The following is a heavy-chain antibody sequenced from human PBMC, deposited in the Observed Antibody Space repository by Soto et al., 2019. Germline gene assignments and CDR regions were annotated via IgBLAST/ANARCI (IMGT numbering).Heavy chain of an antibody. J-gene: IGHJ4*02. CDR1: GGSFSGYY. V-gene: IGHV4-34*01. D-gene: IGHD3-10*01. Sequence: TLSLTCAVYGGSFSGYYWSWIRQPPGKGLEWIGEINHSGSTNYNPSLKSRVTISVDTSENQFSLKLSSVTAADTAVYYCARGLINKIDYWGQGTLVTVSS. CDR3: ARGLINKIDY. CDR2: INHSGST.